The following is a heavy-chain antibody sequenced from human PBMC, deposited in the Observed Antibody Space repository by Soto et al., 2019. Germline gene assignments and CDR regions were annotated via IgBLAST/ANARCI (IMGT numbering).Heavy chain of an antibody. Sequence: ASVKVSCKASGYTFTGYYMHWVRQAPGQGLEWMGWINPNSGGTNYAQKFEGRVTMTRDTSISTAYMELSRLRSDDTAVYYCARVLIVVVITRDYYFDYWGQGTLVTVSS. V-gene: IGHV1-2*02. CDR3: ARVLIVVVITRDYYFDY. CDR1: GYTFTGYY. J-gene: IGHJ4*02. D-gene: IGHD3-22*01. CDR2: INPNSGGT.